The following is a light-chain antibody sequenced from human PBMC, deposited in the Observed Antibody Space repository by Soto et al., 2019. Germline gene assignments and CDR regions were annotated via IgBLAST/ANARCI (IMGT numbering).Light chain of an antibody. CDR2: GAS. Sequence: DIQMTQSPSTLSATSGDRVTITCRASQSISAWLAWYQQKPGKAPKLLIYGASNRATGIPDRFSGSGSGTDFTLTISRLEPEDFAVYYCQQYGSSGTFGQGTKVDIK. CDR1: QSISAW. J-gene: IGKJ1*01. CDR3: QQYGSSGT. V-gene: IGKV1-5*01.